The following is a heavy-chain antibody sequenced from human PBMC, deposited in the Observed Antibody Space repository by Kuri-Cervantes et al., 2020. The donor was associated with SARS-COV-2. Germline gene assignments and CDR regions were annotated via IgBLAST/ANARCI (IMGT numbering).Heavy chain of an antibody. CDR2: INHSGST. Sequence: ESLKISCAASGFTFSSYWMSWVRQAPGKGLEWIGEINHSGSTNYNPSLKSRVTISVDTSKNQFSLKLSSVTAADTAVYYCASQGKYYYDSSGYPAVYWYFDLWGRGTLVTVSS. CDR1: GFTFSSYW. CDR3: ASQGKYYYDSSGYPAVYWYFDL. D-gene: IGHD3-22*01. J-gene: IGHJ2*01. V-gene: IGHV4-34*01.